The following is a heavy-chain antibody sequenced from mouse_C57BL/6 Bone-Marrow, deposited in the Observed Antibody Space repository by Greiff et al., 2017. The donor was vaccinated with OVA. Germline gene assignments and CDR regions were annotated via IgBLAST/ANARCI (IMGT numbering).Heavy chain of an antibody. CDR2: INPNNGGT. Sequence: VQLQQSGPELVKPGASVKISCKASGYTFTDSYMNWVKQSHGKSLEWIGDINPNNGGTRYNQKFKGKATLTVDKSSSTAYMELRSLTSEDSAVDYGARGTLLRPSSYWYFDVWGTGTTVTVSS. D-gene: IGHD1-2*01. J-gene: IGHJ1*03. V-gene: IGHV1-26*01. CDR3: ARGTLLRPSSYWYFDV. CDR1: GYTFTDSY.